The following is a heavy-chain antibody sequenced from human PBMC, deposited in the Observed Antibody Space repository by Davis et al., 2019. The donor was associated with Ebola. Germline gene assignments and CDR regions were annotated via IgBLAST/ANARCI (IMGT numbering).Heavy chain of an antibody. Sequence: SVKVSCKASGGTFSSYAISWVRQAPGQGLEWMGGIIPIFGTANYAQKFQGRVTITADESTSTAYMELSSLRSEDTAVYYCARDLGMATPRDDDYWGQGTLVTVSS. CDR3: ARDLGMATPRDDDY. D-gene: IGHD5-24*01. CDR2: IIPIFGTA. J-gene: IGHJ4*02. CDR1: GGTFSSYA. V-gene: IGHV1-69*13.